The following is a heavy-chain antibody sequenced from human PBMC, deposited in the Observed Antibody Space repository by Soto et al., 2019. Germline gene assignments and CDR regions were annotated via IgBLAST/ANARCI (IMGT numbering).Heavy chain of an antibody. Sequence: ASENLSLTCAVYGGSFSGYYWSWIRQPPGKGLEWIGEINHSGSTNYNPSLKSRVTISVDTSKNQFSLKLSSVTAADTAVYYCARGGRKRVAPLLWLDPWGQGTLVTVSS. CDR3: ARGGRKRVAPLLWLDP. CDR1: GGSFSGYY. CDR2: INHSGST. V-gene: IGHV4-34*01. D-gene: IGHD2-2*01. J-gene: IGHJ5*02.